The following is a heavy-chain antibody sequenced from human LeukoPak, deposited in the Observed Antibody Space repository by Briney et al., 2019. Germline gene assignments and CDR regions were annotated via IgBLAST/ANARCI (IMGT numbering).Heavy chain of an antibody. CDR1: GYTFTSYG. CDR3: ARADDSDYWFDP. J-gene: IGHJ5*02. V-gene: IGHV1-18*01. Sequence: ASVKVSCKASGYTFTSYGISWVRQAPGQGLEWMGWISAYNGNTNYAQELQGRVTMTTDTSTSTAYMELRSLRSDDTAVYYCARADDSDYWFDPWGQGTLVTVSS. D-gene: IGHD4-11*01. CDR2: ISAYNGNT.